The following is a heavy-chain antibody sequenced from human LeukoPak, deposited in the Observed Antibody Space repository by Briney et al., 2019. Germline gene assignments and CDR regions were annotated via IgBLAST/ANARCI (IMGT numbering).Heavy chain of an antibody. V-gene: IGHV3-21*01. Sequence: GGSLRLSCAASGFTFSSYSMNWVRQAPGKGLEWVSSISSSSRYIYYADSVKGRFTISRDNAKNSLYLQMNSLRAEDTAVYYCARDRCSGGSCYLNYGMDVWGQGTTVTVSS. CDR3: ARDRCSGGSCYLNYGMDV. D-gene: IGHD2-15*01. CDR2: ISSSSRYI. J-gene: IGHJ6*02. CDR1: GFTFSSYS.